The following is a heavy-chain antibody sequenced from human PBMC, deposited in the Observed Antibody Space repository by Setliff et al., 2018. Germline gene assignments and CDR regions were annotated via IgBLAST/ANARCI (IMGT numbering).Heavy chain of an antibody. D-gene: IGHD2-15*01. CDR1: GDSIYNHF. CDR3: ARGLNSVSWTFAY. J-gene: IGHJ4*02. V-gene: IGHV4-4*08. CDR2: SYSTGST. Sequence: SETLSLTCTVSGDSIYNHFWSWVRQPPGKGLEWIGYSYSTGSTNYNPTLRNRVAITIVASKNQLSLKVNSVTAADTAIYYCARGLNSVSWTFAYWGQGSLVTVSS.